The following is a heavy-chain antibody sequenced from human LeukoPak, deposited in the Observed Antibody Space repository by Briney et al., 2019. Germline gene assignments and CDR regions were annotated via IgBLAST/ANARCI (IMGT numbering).Heavy chain of an antibody. D-gene: IGHD3-10*01. J-gene: IGHJ3*02. CDR2: INPNSGGT. CDR1: GYTFTGYY. V-gene: IGHV1-2*02. CDR3: ARASMVRGVIDAFDI. Sequence: ASVTVSCTASGYTFTGYYMHWVRQAPGQGLEWMGWINPNSGGTNYAQKFQGRVTMTRDTSISTAYMELSRLRSDDTAVYYCARASMVRGVIDAFDIWGQGTMVTVSS.